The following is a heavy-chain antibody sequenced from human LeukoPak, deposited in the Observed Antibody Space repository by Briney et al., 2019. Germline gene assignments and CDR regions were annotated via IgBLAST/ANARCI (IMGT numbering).Heavy chain of an antibody. CDR3: ARDAPRWRNAFDF. Sequence: ASVKVSCKASGYTFTSTGFCWVRQAPGQGLEWMGWVSAYNGNTNYAQKFRGRVTMTTDTSTNTAYMESRSLRSDDTAVYFCARDAPRWRNAFDFWGQGTLVTVSS. J-gene: IGHJ3*01. D-gene: IGHD4-23*01. V-gene: IGHV1-18*01. CDR1: GYTFTSTG. CDR2: VSAYNGNT.